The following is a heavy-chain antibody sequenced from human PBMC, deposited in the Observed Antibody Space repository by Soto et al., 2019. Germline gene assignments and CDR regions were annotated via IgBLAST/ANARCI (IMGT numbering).Heavy chain of an antibody. Sequence: AGGSLRLSCAASGFTFDDYAMHWVRQAPGKGLEWVSGISWNSGSIGYADSVKGRFTISRDNAKNSLYLHMNSLRAEDTALYYCAKDIFAGSGRACGYYDCSGPVDYWGQGTLVTASS. CDR1: GFTFDDYA. CDR2: ISWNSGSI. CDR3: AKDIFAGSGRACGYYDCSGPVDY. V-gene: IGHV3-9*01. D-gene: IGHD3-22*01. J-gene: IGHJ4*02.